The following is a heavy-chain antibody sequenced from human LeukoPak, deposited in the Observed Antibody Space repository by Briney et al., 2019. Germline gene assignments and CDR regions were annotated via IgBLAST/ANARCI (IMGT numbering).Heavy chain of an antibody. J-gene: IGHJ4*02. D-gene: IGHD6-13*01. CDR1: GGSISSGGYY. CDR3: ARARIAAAGGTL. Sequence: SGTLSLTCTVSGGSISSGGYYWSWIRQPPGKGLEWIGYIYHSGSTYYNPSLKSRVTISVDRSKNQFSLKLSSVTAADTAVYYCARARIAAAGGTLWGQGTLVTVSS. CDR2: IYHSGST. V-gene: IGHV4-30-2*01.